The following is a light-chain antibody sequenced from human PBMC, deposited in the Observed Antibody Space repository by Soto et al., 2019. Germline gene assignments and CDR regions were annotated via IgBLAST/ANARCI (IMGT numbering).Light chain of an antibody. V-gene: IGLV2-23*02. CDR2: EVT. CDR1: SSDVGNYDL. Sequence: QSALTQPASVSGSPGQSITISCTGTSSDVGNYDLVSWYQQHPGEAPKLLISEVTKRPSGVSNRFSGSKSDSTASLTISGLQDEDEAHYYCCSYAPGATLIFGGGTKVTVL. J-gene: IGLJ2*01. CDR3: CSYAPGATLI.